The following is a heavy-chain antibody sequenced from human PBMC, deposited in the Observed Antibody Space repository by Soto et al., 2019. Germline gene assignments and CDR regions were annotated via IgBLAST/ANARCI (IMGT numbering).Heavy chain of an antibody. V-gene: IGHV3-74*03. J-gene: IGHJ4*02. CDR2: IIGDRTTT. CDR3: AKVRRYSGYEYFDY. CDR1: GFTFSNYW. Sequence: PGGSLRLSCAASGFTFSNYWMHWVRQAPGKGLVWVSRIIGDRTTTAYADSVKGRFTISRDNARNTLYLQMNSLRAEDTAVYYCAKVRRYSGYEYFDYWGQGALVTVSS. D-gene: IGHD5-12*01.